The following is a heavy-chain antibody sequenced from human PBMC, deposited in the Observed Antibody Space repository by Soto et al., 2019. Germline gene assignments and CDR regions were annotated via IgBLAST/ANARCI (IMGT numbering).Heavy chain of an antibody. J-gene: IGHJ6*02. V-gene: IGHV3-53*01. CDR2: IYSGGST. D-gene: IGHD3-9*01. Sequence: EVQLVESGGGLIQPGGSLRLSCAASGFTVSSNYMSWVRQAPGKGLEWVSVIYSGGSTYYADSVKGRFTISRDNSKNTLYLQMNSLRAEDTAVYYCARDQRDDILTGDYYGMDVWGQGTTVTVSS. CDR3: ARDQRDDILTGDYYGMDV. CDR1: GFTVSSNY.